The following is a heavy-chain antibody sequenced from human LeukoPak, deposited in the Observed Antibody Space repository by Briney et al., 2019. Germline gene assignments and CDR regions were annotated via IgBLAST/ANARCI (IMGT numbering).Heavy chain of an antibody. CDR1: GGSISSSRSD. J-gene: IGHJ6*03. CDR3: ARHLDTSSWTYYYYYMDV. D-gene: IGHD6-13*01. Sequence: SETLSLTCCVSGGSISSSRSDWGWIRQPPGKGLERFGSMYYSGNTYCTPSLKSRVTISVDTSKNQFSLKLSSVTAADTAVYYCARHLDTSSWTYYYYYMDVWGKGTTVTVSS. V-gene: IGHV4-39*01. CDR2: MYYSGNT.